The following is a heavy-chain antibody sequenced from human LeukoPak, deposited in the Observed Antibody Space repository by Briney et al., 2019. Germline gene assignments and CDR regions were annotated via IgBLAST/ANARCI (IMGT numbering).Heavy chain of an antibody. CDR1: GFTFSSYG. J-gene: IGHJ4*02. CDR3: ARDSSSWYWAMDY. D-gene: IGHD6-13*01. CDR2: IWYDGSNK. Sequence: PGRSLRLSCAASGFTFSSYGMHWVRQAPGKGLEWVAVIWYDGSNKYYADSVKGRFTISRDNSKNTLYLQMNSLRAEDTAVYYCARDSSSWYWAMDYWGQGTLVTVSS. V-gene: IGHV3-33*01.